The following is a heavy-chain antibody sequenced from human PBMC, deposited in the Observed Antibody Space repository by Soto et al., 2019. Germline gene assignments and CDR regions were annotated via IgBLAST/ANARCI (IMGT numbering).Heavy chain of an antibody. J-gene: IGHJ4*02. V-gene: IGHV2-5*02. CDR3: AHRAGLQGNWNGGYFDF. Sequence: QITLMESGPTRVRPTQTLTLTCTFSGFSLSTGGVGVGWIRQSPGKALERLALIYWDDDKRYSPSLKTRLLINKDTAKNRVTLTMTNMAPLDTATYYCAHRAGLQGNWNGGYFDFWGQGALVTVSS. CDR2: IYWDDDK. CDR1: GFSLSTGGVG. D-gene: IGHD1-1*01.